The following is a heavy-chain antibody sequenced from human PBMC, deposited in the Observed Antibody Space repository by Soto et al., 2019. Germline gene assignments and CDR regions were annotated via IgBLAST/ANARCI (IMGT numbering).Heavy chain of an antibody. D-gene: IGHD5-18*01. CDR3: ARDGTGGYSYGLPLHDAFDI. V-gene: IGHV1-18*04. CDR1: GYTFTSYG. J-gene: IGHJ3*02. Sequence: ASVKVSCKASGYTFTSYGISWVRPAPGQGLEWMGWISAYNGNTNYAQKLQGRVTMTTDTSTSTAYMELRSLRSDDTAVYYCARDGTGGYSYGLPLHDAFDIWGQGTMVTVSS. CDR2: ISAYNGNT.